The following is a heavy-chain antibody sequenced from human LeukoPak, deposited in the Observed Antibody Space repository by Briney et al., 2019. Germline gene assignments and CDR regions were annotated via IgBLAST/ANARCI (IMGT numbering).Heavy chain of an antibody. CDR1: GGTFSSYA. D-gene: IGHD3-10*01. CDR3: ARFRAGSAADYFDY. V-gene: IGHV1-69*04. J-gene: IGHJ4*02. CDR2: IIPILGIA. Sequence: ASVKVSCKASGGTFSSYAISWVRQAPGQGLEWMGRIIPILGIANYAQKFRGRVTITADKSTSTAYMELSSLRSEDTAVYYCARFRAGSAADYFDYWGQGPLVTVSS.